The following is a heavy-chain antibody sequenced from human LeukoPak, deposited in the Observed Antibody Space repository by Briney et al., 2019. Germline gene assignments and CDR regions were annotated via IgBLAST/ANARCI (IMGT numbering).Heavy chain of an antibody. CDR2: IYSGGST. CDR3: ARGVSHYYMDV. CDR1: GFTVSSNY. J-gene: IGHJ6*03. Sequence: GGSLRLSCAASGFTVSSNYMSWVRQAPGKGLEWVSVIYSGGSTYYADSVKGRFTISRDNSKNTLYLQMNSLRAEDTAVYYCARGVSHYYMDVWGKGTTVTVSS. V-gene: IGHV3-66*01.